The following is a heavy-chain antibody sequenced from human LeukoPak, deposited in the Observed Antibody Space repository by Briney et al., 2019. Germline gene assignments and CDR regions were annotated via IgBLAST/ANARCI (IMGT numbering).Heavy chain of an antibody. CDR1: GFTFSSYA. CDR2: ISYDGSNK. J-gene: IGHJ4*02. V-gene: IGHV3-30*04. D-gene: IGHD3-22*01. Sequence: PGRSLGLSCAASGFTFSSYAMHWVRQAPGKGLEWVAVISYDGSNKYYADSVRGRFTISRDNSKNTLYLQMNSLRAEDTAVYYCAREKNYYDSSPVDYWGQGTLVTVSS. CDR3: AREKNYYDSSPVDY.